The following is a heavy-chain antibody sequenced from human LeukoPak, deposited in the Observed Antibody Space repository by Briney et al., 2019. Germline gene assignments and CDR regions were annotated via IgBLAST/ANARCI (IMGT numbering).Heavy chain of an antibody. CDR3: ARVAPWKGFGYSSSWPDDY. J-gene: IGHJ4*02. D-gene: IGHD6-13*01. CDR1: GGSISSGSYY. Sequence: SQTLSLTCTVSGGSISSGSYYWSWIRQPAGKGLEWIGRIYTSGSTNYNPSLKSRVTISVDTSKNQFSLKLSSVTAADTAVYYCARVAPWKGFGYSSSWPDDYWGQGTLVTVSS. CDR2: IYTSGST. V-gene: IGHV4-61*02.